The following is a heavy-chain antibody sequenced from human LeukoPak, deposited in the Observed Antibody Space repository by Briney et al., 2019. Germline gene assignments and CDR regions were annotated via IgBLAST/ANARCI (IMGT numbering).Heavy chain of an antibody. CDR3: TTEDSSGYYYDRYFDY. CDR2: IKSKTDGGTT. J-gene: IGHJ4*02. Sequence: GGSLRLSCAASGFTFSNAWMSWVRRAPGKGLEWVGRIKSKTDGGTTDYAAPVKGRFTIARDDSKNTLYLQMNSLKTEDTAVYYCTTEDSSGYYYDRYFDYWGQGTLVTVCS. V-gene: IGHV3-15*01. D-gene: IGHD3-22*01. CDR1: GFTFSNAW.